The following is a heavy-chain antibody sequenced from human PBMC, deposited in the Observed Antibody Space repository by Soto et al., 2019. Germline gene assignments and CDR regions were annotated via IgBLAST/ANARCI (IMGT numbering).Heavy chain of an antibody. CDR2: IDYSGST. CDR3: ARGYGDYGSFDI. V-gene: IGHV4-30-4*01. D-gene: IGHD4-17*01. CDR1: GGSISSGDYY. J-gene: IGHJ3*02. Sequence: QVQLQESGPGLVKPSQTLSLTCTVSGGSISSGDYYWSWIRQPPGKGLEWIGYIDYSGSTYYNPSRQCRVTISVDTSKNQVSLKLSSVTAADTAVYYCARGYGDYGSFDIWGQGAMVTVSS.